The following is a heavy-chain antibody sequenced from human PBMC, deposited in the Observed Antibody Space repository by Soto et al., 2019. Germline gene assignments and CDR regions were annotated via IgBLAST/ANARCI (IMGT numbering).Heavy chain of an antibody. Sequence: SETLSLTCTVSGDSISGYYWSWIRQPAGKGLEWIGRIYASGSTISNPSLRSRVALSVDTSKNQFSLKLNSVTAADTAMYYCARSGYSSGWYTAFDSWSQGTLVTVS. CDR3: ARSGYSSGWYTAFDS. J-gene: IGHJ4*02. CDR2: IYASGST. D-gene: IGHD6-19*01. CDR1: GDSISGYY. V-gene: IGHV4-4*07.